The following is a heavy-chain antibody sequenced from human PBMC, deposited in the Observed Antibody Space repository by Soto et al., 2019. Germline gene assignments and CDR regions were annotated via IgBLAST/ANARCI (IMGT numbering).Heavy chain of an antibody. Sequence: EVQLLESGGGLVQPGESLRLSCAASGFTFSGYTMNWVRQAPGKGLEWVSGVRGSGSPTYYADSVKGRFTISRDNSKNTLYLQVNSLRAEDTAVYYCARSLETFYYGLDVWGQGTTVTVSS. J-gene: IGHJ6*02. CDR2: VRGSGSPT. V-gene: IGHV3-23*01. CDR3: ARSLETFYYGLDV. D-gene: IGHD1-1*01. CDR1: GFTFSGYT.